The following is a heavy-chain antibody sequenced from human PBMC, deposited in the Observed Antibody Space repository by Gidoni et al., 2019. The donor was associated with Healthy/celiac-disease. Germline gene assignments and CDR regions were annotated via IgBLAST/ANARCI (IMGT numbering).Heavy chain of an antibody. CDR3: AKVVGDLGDIVATIGLDYFDY. J-gene: IGHJ4*02. V-gene: IGHV3-30*18. CDR2: ISYDGSNK. D-gene: IGHD5-12*01. Sequence: QVQLVESGGGVVQPGRSLRLSCAASGFTFSSYGMHWVRQAPGKGLEWVAVISYDGSNKYYADSVKGRFTISRDNSKNTLYLQMNSLRAEDTAVYYCAKVVGDLGDIVATIGLDYFDYWGQGTLVTVSS. CDR1: GFTFSSYG.